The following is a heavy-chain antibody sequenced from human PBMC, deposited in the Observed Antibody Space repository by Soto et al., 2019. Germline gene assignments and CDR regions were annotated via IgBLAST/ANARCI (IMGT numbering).Heavy chain of an antibody. V-gene: IGHV5-10-1*01. CDR3: APQDIVVVPAAYHYYYYGMDV. CDR1: GYSFTSYW. CDR2: IDPSDSYT. J-gene: IGHJ6*02. Sequence: GESLKISCKGSGYSFTSYWISGVRQMPGKGLEWMGRIDPSDSYTNYSPSFQGHVTISADKSVSTAYLQWSSLKASDTAMYYCAPQDIVVVPAAYHYYYYGMDVWGQGTTVTVSS. D-gene: IGHD2-2*01.